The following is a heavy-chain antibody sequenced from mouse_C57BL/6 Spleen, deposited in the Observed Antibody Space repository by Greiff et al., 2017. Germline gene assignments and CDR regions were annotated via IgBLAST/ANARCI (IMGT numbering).Heavy chain of an antibody. CDR3: ASGPSMDY. CDR2: IYPGDGGS. CDR1: GYAFTSSW. Sequence: QVQLQQSGPELVKPGASVKLSCKASGYAFTSSWMNWVQQRPGKGLAWIGRIYPGDGGSTYNGKVKGKATLTADKSSSTAYMRLSGLTSEDSAVYFCASGPSMDYWGQGTSVTVSS. J-gene: IGHJ4*01. V-gene: IGHV1-82*01.